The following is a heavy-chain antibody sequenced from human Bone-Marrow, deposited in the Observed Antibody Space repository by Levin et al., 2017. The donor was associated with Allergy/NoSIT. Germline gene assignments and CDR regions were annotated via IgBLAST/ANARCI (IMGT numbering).Heavy chain of an antibody. CDR3: ARVFYFESSGYYHP. CDR2: ISGYSGNT. Sequence: GGSLRLSCKASGFTFITSGIIWVRQAPGQGLEWMGWISGYSGNTEYAQKFQGRVSMTTDTSTSTAYMELGNLRSDDTAVYYCARVFYFESSGYYHPWGQGTRVTVSS. D-gene: IGHD3-22*01. J-gene: IGHJ5*02. V-gene: IGHV1-18*01. CDR1: GFTFITSG.